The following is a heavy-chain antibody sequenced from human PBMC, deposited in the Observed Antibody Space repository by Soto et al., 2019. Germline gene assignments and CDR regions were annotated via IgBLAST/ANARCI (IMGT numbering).Heavy chain of an antibody. V-gene: IGHV5-51*01. CDR2: IYPHDSDT. J-gene: IGHJ4*02. CDR3: ARQLDDTLDF. Sequence: GESLKISCKGSGYNFATYWIGWVRQMPGKGLEWMGIIYPHDSDTRYSPSFKGQVTISADKSISTAYLQWSSLKASDTAIYYCARQLDDTLDFWGQGTLVTVSS. CDR1: GYNFATYW.